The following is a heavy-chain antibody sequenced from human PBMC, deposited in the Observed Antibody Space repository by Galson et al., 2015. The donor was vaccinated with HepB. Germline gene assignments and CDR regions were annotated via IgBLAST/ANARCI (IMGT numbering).Heavy chain of an antibody. J-gene: IGHJ4*02. Sequence: QSGAEVKKPGESLTISCKGSGYSFTSYWISWVRQMPGKGLEWMGRIDPSDSYTNYSPSFQGHVTISADKSISTAYLQWSSLKASDTAMYYCARDPYCGGDCLQVEQTGFDYWGQGTLVTVSS. CDR2: IDPSDSYT. CDR1: GYSFTSYW. D-gene: IGHD2-21*02. CDR3: ARDPYCGGDCLQVEQTGFDY. V-gene: IGHV5-10-1*01.